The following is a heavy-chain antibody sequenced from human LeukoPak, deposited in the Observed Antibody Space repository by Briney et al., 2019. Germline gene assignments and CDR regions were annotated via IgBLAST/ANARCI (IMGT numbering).Heavy chain of an antibody. CDR1: GFTFSSYA. J-gene: IGHJ3*02. D-gene: IGHD1-26*01. Sequence: PGGSLRLSCAASGFTFSSYAMSWVRQAPGKGLEWVSAISGSGGSTYYADSVKGRFTISRDNSKNTLYLQMNSLRAEDTAVYYCARGIVGATVRGAFDIWGQGTMVTVSS. CDR2: ISGSGGST. CDR3: ARGIVGATVRGAFDI. V-gene: IGHV3-23*01.